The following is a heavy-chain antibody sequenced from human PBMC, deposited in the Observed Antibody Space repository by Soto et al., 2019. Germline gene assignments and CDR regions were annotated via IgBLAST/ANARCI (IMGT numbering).Heavy chain of an antibody. CDR2: ISYSGDRT. CDR1: GFTFNNYA. V-gene: IGHV3-23*01. CDR3: AKVTIEVPAPGTAV. J-gene: IGHJ6*02. D-gene: IGHD6-13*01. Sequence: VQLLESGGRLVQPGGSLRLSCAASGFTFNNYAMSWVRQAPGKGLEWVSAISYSGDRTFYADSAKGRFTISRDNSKNTRYLEMKSLRAEDTAIYYCAKVTIEVPAPGTAVWGQGTTVTVSS.